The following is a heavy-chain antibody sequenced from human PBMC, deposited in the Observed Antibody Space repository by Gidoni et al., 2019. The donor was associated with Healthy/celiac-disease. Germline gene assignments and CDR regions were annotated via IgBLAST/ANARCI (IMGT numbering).Heavy chain of an antibody. D-gene: IGHD6-13*01. Sequence: QVQLQESGPGLVKPSQTLFLTCTVSGGSICSGGYYWSWIRQHPGKGLEWIGYIYYSGSTYYNPSLKSLVTISVDTSKNQFSLKLSSVTAADTAVYYCARAIPVAAAGNSYFDYWGQGTLVTVSS. CDR3: ARAIPVAAAGNSYFDY. V-gene: IGHV4-31*01. J-gene: IGHJ4*02. CDR1: GGSICSGGYY. CDR2: IYYSGST.